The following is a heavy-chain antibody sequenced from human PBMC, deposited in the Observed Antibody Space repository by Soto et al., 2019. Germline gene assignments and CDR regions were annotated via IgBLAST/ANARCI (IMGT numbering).Heavy chain of an antibody. V-gene: IGHV1-2*02. CDR3: ARERYQVISDGMDV. CDR2: INPQTGGT. J-gene: IGHJ6*02. Sequence: GTSVKVSCKDAGYTFTGYYIHCGRKAPGQGLEWMGWINPQTGGTSYPQKFQGRGTLSRNTSINTAYLELTRVRFDDAAVYFCARERYQVISDGMDVWGQVTTVTVSS. CDR1: GYTFTGYY. D-gene: IGHD2-2*01.